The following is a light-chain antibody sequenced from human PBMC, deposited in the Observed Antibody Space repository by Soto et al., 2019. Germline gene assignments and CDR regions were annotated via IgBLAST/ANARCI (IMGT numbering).Light chain of an antibody. V-gene: IGKV3-20*01. J-gene: IGKJ1*01. CDR3: QQYGNSPRT. CDR2: GAS. Sequence: EIVMTQSPATLSVSPGERATLSCRASQSVGRNLAWYQQKPGQAPRLLIYGASTRATGIPDRFSGSGSGTDFTLTISRLEPEDFAVYYCQQYGNSPRTFGQGTKVEIK. CDR1: QSVGRN.